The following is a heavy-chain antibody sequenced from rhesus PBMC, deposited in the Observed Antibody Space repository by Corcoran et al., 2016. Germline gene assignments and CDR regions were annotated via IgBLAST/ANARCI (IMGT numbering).Heavy chain of an antibody. CDR1: GASITSSDW. V-gene: IGHV4-65*01. CDR2: VAGDSGSP. Sequence: QVLLQESGPGLVKPSETLSLTCAVSGASITSSDWWTWIRQPPGKGMEWIGYVAGDSGSPYYNPPHKIRVTISTDTSRTQLSLTLNSVTAADTAVYYCGRLRYTSFSYPYYYDYWGQGVLLTVSS. J-gene: IGHJ4*01. CDR3: GRLRYTSFSYPYYYDY. D-gene: IGHD3-40*01.